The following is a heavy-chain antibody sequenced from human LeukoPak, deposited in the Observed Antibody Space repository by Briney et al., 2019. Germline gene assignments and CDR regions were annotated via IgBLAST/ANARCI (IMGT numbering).Heavy chain of an antibody. D-gene: IGHD2-15*01. CDR1: GGTFSSYA. CDR3: ARDSGASWLFDP. CDR2: IIPILGIA. J-gene: IGHJ5*02. V-gene: IGHV1-69*04. Sequence: SVKVSCKASGGTFSSYAISWVRQAPGQGLEWMGRIIPILGIANYAQKFQGKVTITADKSTSTAYMELSSLRSEDTAVYYCARDSGASWLFDPWGQGTLVTVSS.